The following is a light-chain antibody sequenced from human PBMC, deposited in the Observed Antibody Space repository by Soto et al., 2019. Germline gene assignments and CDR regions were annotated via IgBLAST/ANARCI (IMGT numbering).Light chain of an antibody. CDR3: QQSYSTPRT. J-gene: IGKJ1*01. V-gene: IGKV1-39*01. Sequence: DIQMTQSPSSLSGSVGDRVSMSFRASQSISSYLNWYQQKPGKAPKLLIYAASSLQSGVPSRFSGSGSGTDFTLTISSLQPEDFATYYCQQSYSTPRTFGQGTKVDIK. CDR1: QSISSY. CDR2: AAS.